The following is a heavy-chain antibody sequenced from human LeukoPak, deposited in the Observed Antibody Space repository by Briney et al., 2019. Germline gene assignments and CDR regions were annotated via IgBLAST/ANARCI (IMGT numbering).Heavy chain of an antibody. CDR1: GFTFDDYA. CDR2: ISWNSGSI. CDR3: AKDLEYSSSSAFDY. D-gene: IGHD6-6*01. Sequence: GRSLRLSCAASGFTFDDYAMHWVRQAPGKGLEWVSGISWNSGSIGYADSVKGRFTISRDNAKNSLYPQMNSLRAEDMALYYCAKDLEYSSSSAFDYWGQGTLVTVSS. V-gene: IGHV3-9*03. J-gene: IGHJ4*02.